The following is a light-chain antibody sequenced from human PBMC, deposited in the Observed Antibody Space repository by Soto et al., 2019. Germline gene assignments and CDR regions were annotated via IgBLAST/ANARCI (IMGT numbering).Light chain of an antibody. J-gene: IGKJ4*01. Sequence: EIVMTQSPVTLSVSPGDRVTLSCRASQSVSNAVAWYQQKYGQSPRLLIYAASTRATGVPDRFRGSGSGTDFTLTISSLQAEDCAVYYCQQDDIWGSFGGGARVEI. CDR3: QQDDIWGS. CDR2: AAS. V-gene: IGKV3-15*01. CDR1: QSVSNA.